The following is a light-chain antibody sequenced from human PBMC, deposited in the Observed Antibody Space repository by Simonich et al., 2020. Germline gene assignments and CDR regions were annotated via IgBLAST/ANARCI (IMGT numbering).Light chain of an antibody. J-gene: IGLJ2*01. V-gene: IGLV2-14*01. CDR3: SSYTSSSTLV. CDR2: YVS. Sequence: QSALTQPASVSGSPGQSITISCTGTSSDVGGYNYVTWYQQHPGKAPKLMIYYVSKRPSGVSNRLSGSKSGNTASLTISGLQAEDEADYYCSSYTSSSTLVFGGGTKLTVL. CDR1: SSDVGGYNY.